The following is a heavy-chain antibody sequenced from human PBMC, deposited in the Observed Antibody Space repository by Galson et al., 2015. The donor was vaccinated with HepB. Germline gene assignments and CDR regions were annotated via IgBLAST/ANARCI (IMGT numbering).Heavy chain of an antibody. D-gene: IGHD1-26*01. Sequence: SLRLSCAASGFTFNTCTMQWVRQAPGKGLEWVAAISSAGNNQFHADSVKGRFTFSRDNSDNMLYLQMSSLRVEDTAVYYCARDAMGRGSGSYSAFDYWGLGTLVTVSS. CDR3: ARDAMGRGSGSYSAFDY. CDR2: ISSAGNNQ. V-gene: IGHV3-30-3*01. J-gene: IGHJ4*02. CDR1: GFTFNTCT.